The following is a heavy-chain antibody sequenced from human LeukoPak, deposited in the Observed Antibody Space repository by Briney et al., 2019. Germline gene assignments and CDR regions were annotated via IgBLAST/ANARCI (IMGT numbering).Heavy chain of an antibody. V-gene: IGHV4-59*01. D-gene: IGHD3-10*01. Sequence: SETLSLTCTVSGGSISSYYWSWIRQPPGKGLEWIGYIYYSGSTNYNPSLKSRVTISVDTSKNQFSLKLSSVTAAVTAVYYCARDHGSGSHNFDYWGQGTLVTVSS. CDR2: IYYSGST. CDR1: GGSISSYY. J-gene: IGHJ4*02. CDR3: ARDHGSGSHNFDY.